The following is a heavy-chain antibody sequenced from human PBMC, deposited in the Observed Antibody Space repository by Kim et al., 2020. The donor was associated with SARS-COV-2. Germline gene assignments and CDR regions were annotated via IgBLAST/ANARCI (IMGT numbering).Heavy chain of an antibody. CDR1: GFTVNNFA. D-gene: IGHD6-19*01. Sequence: GGSLRLSCGASGFTVNNFAMSWVRQAPGKGLEWVSTDPGGGGRKFYADSVKGRFTISRDNSKNTVFLQMNSVRAEDTAVYYCAKAQPLSSGWGVFEDWGQGTLVTVSS. J-gene: IGHJ4*02. V-gene: IGHV3-23*01. CDR2: DPGGGGRK. CDR3: AKAQPLSSGWGVFED.